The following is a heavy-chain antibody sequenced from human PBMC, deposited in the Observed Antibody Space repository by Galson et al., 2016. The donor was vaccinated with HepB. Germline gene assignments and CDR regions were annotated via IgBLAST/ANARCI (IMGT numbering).Heavy chain of an antibody. CDR1: GGSMRSPTYY. J-gene: IGHJ4*02. Sequence: SETLSLTCSVSGGSMRSPTYYWGWIRQPPGKGLDWIGSIHYSGTTYFNPSLKSRLNMSVDTYKKQFSLRLTSVTAADTAVYYCATQEEGPVRGGFDYWGQGTLVTVSS. D-gene: IGHD4-23*01. CDR3: ATQEEGPVRGGFDY. CDR2: IHYSGTT. V-gene: IGHV4-39*01.